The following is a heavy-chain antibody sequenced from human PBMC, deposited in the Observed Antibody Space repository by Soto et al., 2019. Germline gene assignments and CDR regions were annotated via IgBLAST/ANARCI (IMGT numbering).Heavy chain of an antibody. CDR1: GGTFSSSS. D-gene: IGHD2-21*02. J-gene: IGHJ6*02. V-gene: IGHV1-69*02. CDR3: AMSDGTYRDYYYYSGMDV. CDR2: IIPILGIA. Sequence: QVQLVQSGAEVKKPGSSVKVSCKASGGTFSSSSISWVRQAPGQGLDWMGRIIPILGIANDAQKFQGRVTFHADKSTDGAYMDLSSLRSEDTAVYYCAMSDGTYRDYYYYSGMDVWGQGTTVTVSS.